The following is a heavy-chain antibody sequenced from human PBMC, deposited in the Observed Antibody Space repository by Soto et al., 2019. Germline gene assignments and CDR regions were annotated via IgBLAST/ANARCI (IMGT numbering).Heavy chain of an antibody. CDR3: ARDDYVTPYGMDV. Sequence: PLQTLSLTCAISGDIVSSNSAAWTWIRQSPSRGLEWLGRTYYRSKWYNDYAVSVKSRITINPDTSKNQFSLQLNSVTPEDTAVYYCARDDYVTPYGMDVWGQGTTVTVSS. CDR1: GDIVSSNSAA. J-gene: IGHJ6*02. CDR2: TYYRSKWYN. V-gene: IGHV6-1*01. D-gene: IGHD4-17*01.